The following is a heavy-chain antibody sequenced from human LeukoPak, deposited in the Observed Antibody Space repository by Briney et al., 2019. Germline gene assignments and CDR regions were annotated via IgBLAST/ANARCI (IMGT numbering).Heavy chain of an antibody. CDR3: ARVGSILTGIHYFDY. Sequence: PGGSLRLSCAASGFTFSSYSMNWVRQAPGKGLEWVSSISSSSSYIYYADSVKGRFTISRDNAKNSLYLQMNSLRAEDTAVYYCARVGSILTGIHYFDYWGQGTLVTVSS. CDR2: ISSSSSYI. V-gene: IGHV3-21*01. CDR1: GFTFSSYS. J-gene: IGHJ4*02. D-gene: IGHD3-9*01.